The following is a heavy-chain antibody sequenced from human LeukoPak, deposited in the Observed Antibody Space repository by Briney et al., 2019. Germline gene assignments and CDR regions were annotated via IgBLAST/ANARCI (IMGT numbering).Heavy chain of an antibody. D-gene: IGHD1-14*01. CDR1: GFIVSGNY. CDR2: NSGGDT. CDR3: ARDDITS. Sequence: GGSLRLSCAASGFIVSGNYLSWVRQAPGKGLEWVSVNSGGDTYSADSVKGRFTTSRDNSKNTVYLQMNSLRAEDTAVYYCARDDITSWGQGTLVTVSS. J-gene: IGHJ4*02. V-gene: IGHV3-66*01.